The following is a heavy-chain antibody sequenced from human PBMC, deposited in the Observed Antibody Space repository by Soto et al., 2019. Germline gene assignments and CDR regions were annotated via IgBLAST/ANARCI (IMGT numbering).Heavy chain of an antibody. V-gene: IGHV1-69*08. CDR2: IIPALGTT. Sequence: QDQLVQSGAEVKKPGSSVKVSCKAFGGPFSSHTFSWVRQAPGQGLEWMGRIIPALGTTTYAQKFQGRVTITADESGTTVSMELNSLRTEDTAVYYCARPDFGDYWYFDLWGRGTLVTVSS. D-gene: IGHD4-17*01. CDR3: ARPDFGDYWYFDL. CDR1: GGPFSSHT. J-gene: IGHJ2*01.